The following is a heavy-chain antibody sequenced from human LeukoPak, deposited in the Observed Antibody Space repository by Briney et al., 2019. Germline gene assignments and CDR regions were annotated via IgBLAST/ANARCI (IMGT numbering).Heavy chain of an antibody. CDR2: ISSNGGSA. CDR3: ARELDCGGDCYSYDY. V-gene: IGHV3-64*01. Sequence: GGSLRLSCAASGFTFSSYAMHWVRQAPGQGLEYVSAISSNGGSAYYANSVKGRFTISRDNSKNTLYLQMGSLRAEDMAVYYCARELDCGGDCYSYDYWGQGTLVTVSS. J-gene: IGHJ4*02. D-gene: IGHD2-21*01. CDR1: GFTFSSYA.